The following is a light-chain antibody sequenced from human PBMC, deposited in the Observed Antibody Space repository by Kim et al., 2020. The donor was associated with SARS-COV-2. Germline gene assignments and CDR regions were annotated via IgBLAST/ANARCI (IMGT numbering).Light chain of an antibody. J-gene: IGLJ3*02. Sequence: RAAILLCTGRSAMMGGQGPAWLQQRQGQSPNLLSYRNNVRPSGISGRLSASRSGNTASLTITGLQPEDGADYYCSAWDDSLSAWVFGGGAQLTVL. CDR3: SAWDDSLSAWV. V-gene: IGLV10-54*01. CDR1: SAMMGGQG. CDR2: RNN.